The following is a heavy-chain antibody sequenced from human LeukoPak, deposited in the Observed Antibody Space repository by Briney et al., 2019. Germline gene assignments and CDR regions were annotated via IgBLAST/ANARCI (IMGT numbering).Heavy chain of an antibody. D-gene: IGHD3-3*01. Sequence: SETLSLTCTVSGYSISSGYYWGWIRQPPGKGLEWIGSIYHSGSTYYNPSLKSRVTISVDTSKNQFSLKLSSVTAADTAVYYCARSTEWLLYGEYYFDYWGQGTLVTVSS. V-gene: IGHV4-38-2*02. CDR1: GYSISSGYY. CDR3: ARSTEWLLYGEYYFDY. CDR2: IYHSGST. J-gene: IGHJ4*02.